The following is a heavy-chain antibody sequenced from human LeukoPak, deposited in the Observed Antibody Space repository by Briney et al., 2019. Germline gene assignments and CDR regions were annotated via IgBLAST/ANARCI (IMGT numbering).Heavy chain of an antibody. J-gene: IGHJ4*02. V-gene: IGHV1-18*04. CDR3: ARISKYQLVWYFDY. D-gene: IGHD2-2*01. Sequence: GASVKVSCKASGYTFSSYGISWVRQAPGQGLEWVGWISAYNGDTNYAQELQGRVTMTTDTSTSTAYMELRSLRSDDTAMYYCARISKYQLVWYFDYWGQGTLVTVSS. CDR2: ISAYNGDT. CDR1: GYTFSSYG.